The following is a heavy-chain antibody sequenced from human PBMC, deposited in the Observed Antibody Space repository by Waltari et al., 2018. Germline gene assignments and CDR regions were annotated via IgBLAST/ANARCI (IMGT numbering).Heavy chain of an antibody. D-gene: IGHD5-18*01. CDR1: GFTFSSYS. CDR3: AREDTATKGGFDP. J-gene: IGHJ5*02. CDR2: ISSSSYI. Sequence: EVQLVESGGGLVKPGGSLRLSCAASGFTFSSYSMNWVRQAPGKGLEWVSSISSSSYIYYADSVKGRFTISRDNAKNSLYLQMNSLRAEDTAVYYCAREDTATKGGFDPWGQGTLVTVSS. V-gene: IGHV3-21*01.